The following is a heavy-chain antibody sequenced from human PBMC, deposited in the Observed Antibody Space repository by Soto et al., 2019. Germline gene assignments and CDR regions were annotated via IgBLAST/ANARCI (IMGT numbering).Heavy chain of an antibody. J-gene: IGHJ4*02. CDR1: GGSISSSSYY. CDR3: ACGPTYVEWLRAEY. V-gene: IGHV4-39*01. CDR2: IYYSGST. Sequence: QLQLQESGPGLVKPSETLSLTCTVSGGSISSSSYYWGWIRQPPGKGLEWIGSIYYSGSTYYNPSLKSRVTISVDTSKNQFSLKLSSVTAADTAVYYCACGPTYVEWLRAEYWGQGTLVTVSS. D-gene: IGHD3-3*01.